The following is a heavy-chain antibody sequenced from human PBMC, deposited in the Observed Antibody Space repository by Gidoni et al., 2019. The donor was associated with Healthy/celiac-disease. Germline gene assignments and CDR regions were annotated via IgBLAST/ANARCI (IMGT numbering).Heavy chain of an antibody. CDR2: ISWDGGST. Sequence: EVQLLESGGVVLQPGGSLRLSCAASGFTFDDYTMHWVRQAPGKGLEWVSLISWDGGSTYYADSVKGRFTISRDNSKNSLYLQMNSLRTEDTALYYCAKDMRRYYGMDVWGQGTTVTVSS. V-gene: IGHV3-43*01. J-gene: IGHJ6*02. CDR3: AKDMRRYYGMDV. CDR1: GFTFDDYT.